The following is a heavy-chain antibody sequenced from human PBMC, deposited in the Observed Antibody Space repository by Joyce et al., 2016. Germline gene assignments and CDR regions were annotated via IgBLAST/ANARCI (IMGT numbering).Heavy chain of an antibody. CDR1: GDSISSGGYY. CDR3: ARQVIDGYNRSLDY. D-gene: IGHD5-24*01. V-gene: IGHV4-31*03. CDR2: IYDSGKT. Sequence: QVQLQESGPGLVKPSQTLSLTCTVSGDSISSGGYYWTWIRQHPGKGLEWIGQIYDSGKTNYNPSLKSRATISGDTSKNHFSLKLSSVTDADTAVYYCARQVIDGYNRSLDYWGQGTLVTVSS. J-gene: IGHJ4*02.